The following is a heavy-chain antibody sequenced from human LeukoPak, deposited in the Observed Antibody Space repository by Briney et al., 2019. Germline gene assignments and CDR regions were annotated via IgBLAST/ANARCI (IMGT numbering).Heavy chain of an antibody. J-gene: IGHJ3*01. V-gene: IGHV5-51*01. CDR3: ARRPSYDFWSGYYGVDGLDV. CDR2: IYPGDSDT. D-gene: IGHD3-3*01. CDR1: GYSFVSHW. Sequence: GESLKISCKTSGYSFVSHWIVWVRQMPGKGLEWLGIIYPGDSDTRYSPSFQGQVAISADKSISTAYLHWSSLRASDTAMYYCARRPSYDFWSGYYGVDGLDVWGQGTMVTVSS.